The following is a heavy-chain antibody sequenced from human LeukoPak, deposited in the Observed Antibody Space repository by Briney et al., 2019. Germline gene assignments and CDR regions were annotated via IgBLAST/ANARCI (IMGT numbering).Heavy chain of an antibody. Sequence: PGLSLRLSCAPSRFTFSTYAMSWVRQAPGECLEWVSAVCTSVRSTYYADSVKGRFTISRDNYKNTLYLQMNSLRAEDTAVYYCANDLRAVDGRSPGDYYYGMDVWGQGTTVTVSS. V-gene: IGHV3-23*01. D-gene: IGHD6-19*01. J-gene: IGHJ6*02. CDR1: RFTFSTYA. CDR2: VCTSVRST. CDR3: ANDLRAVDGRSPGDYYYGMDV.